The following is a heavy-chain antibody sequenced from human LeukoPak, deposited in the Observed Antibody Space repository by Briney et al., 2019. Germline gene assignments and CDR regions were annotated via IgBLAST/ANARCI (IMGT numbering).Heavy chain of an antibody. J-gene: IGHJ4*02. CDR2: IIPILGIA. V-gene: IGHV1-69*04. CDR3: ARDFLGHYYGSGSYYDY. Sequence: ASVKVSCKASGGTLSSYAISWVRQAPGQGLEWMGRIIPILGIANYAQKFQGRVTITADKSTSTAYMELSSLRSEDTAVYYCARDFLGHYYGSGSYYDYWGQGTLVTVSS. D-gene: IGHD3-10*01. CDR1: GGTLSSYA.